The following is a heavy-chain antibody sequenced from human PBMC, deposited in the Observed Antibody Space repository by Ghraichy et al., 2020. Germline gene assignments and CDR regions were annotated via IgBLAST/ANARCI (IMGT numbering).Heavy chain of an antibody. Sequence: GGSLRLSCAASGFTLSNYGMSWVRQAPGKGLEWVSVLSGNGGNIDYADSVKGRFIISRDNSKSTLYLQMNSLRVEDTAVYYCAVSFSAYFHYWGQGTLATVYS. CDR1: GFTLSNYG. J-gene: IGHJ4*02. D-gene: IGHD1-26*01. V-gene: IGHV3-23*01. CDR2: LSGNGGNI. CDR3: AVSFSAYFHY.